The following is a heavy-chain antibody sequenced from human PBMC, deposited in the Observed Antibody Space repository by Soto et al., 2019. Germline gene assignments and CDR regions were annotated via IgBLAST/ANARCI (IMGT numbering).Heavy chain of an antibody. Sequence: GGSLRLSCAASGFTFDDYAMHWVRQAPGKGLEWVSLISGDGGSTYYADSVKGRFTISRDNSKNTLYLQMNSLRAEDTAVYYCAKRGGDILTGYYFDYWGQGTLVTVSS. D-gene: IGHD3-9*01. CDR2: ISGDGGST. V-gene: IGHV3-43*02. CDR3: AKRGGDILTGYYFDY. CDR1: GFTFDDYA. J-gene: IGHJ4*02.